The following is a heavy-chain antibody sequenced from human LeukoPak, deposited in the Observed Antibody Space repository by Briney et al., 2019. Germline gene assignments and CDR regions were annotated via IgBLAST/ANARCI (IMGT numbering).Heavy chain of an antibody. V-gene: IGHV3-53*01. J-gene: IGHJ5*02. CDR2: IYSGGST. CDR1: GFTFGDYA. CDR3: ARTHSDYFGWFDP. Sequence: GRSLRLSCTASGFTFGDYAMSWVRQAPGKGLEWVSVIYSGGSTYYADSVKGRFTISRDNSKNTLYLQMNSLRAEDTAVYYCARTHSDYFGWFDPWGQGTLVTVSS. D-gene: IGHD3-9*01.